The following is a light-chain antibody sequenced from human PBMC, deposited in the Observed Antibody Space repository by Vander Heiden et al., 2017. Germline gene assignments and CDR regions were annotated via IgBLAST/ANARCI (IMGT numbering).Light chain of an antibody. J-gene: IGLJ1*01. Sequence: SYQLTQPPSVSVSPGQTARITCSGDALPKNYAYWYQQKSGQAPVLVIYEDSKRPSGIPERFSGSSSGKMATLTISGAQVEDAADYYCYSTDSSGNHYVFGTGTKVTVL. CDR3: YSTDSSGNHYV. CDR2: EDS. V-gene: IGLV3-10*01. CDR1: ALPKNY.